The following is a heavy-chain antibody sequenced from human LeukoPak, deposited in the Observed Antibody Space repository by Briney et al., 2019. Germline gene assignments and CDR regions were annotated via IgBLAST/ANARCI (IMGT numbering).Heavy chain of an antibody. D-gene: IGHD3-3*01. Sequence: SETLSLTCTVSGGSISSGGYYWSWIRQHPGKGLEWIGYIYYSGSTYYNPSLKSQVTISVDTSKNQFSLKLSSVTAADTAVYYCARDRITIFGVETYGMDVWGQGTTVTVSS. CDR2: IYYSGST. CDR3: ARDRITIFGVETYGMDV. CDR1: GGSISSGGYY. V-gene: IGHV4-31*01. J-gene: IGHJ6*02.